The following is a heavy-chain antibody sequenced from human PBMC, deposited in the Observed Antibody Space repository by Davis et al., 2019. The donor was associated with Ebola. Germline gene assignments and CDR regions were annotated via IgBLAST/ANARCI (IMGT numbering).Heavy chain of an antibody. V-gene: IGHV3-73*01. D-gene: IGHD5-12*01. CDR1: GFTFSGSA. Sequence: PGGSLRLSCAPSGFTFSGSAMHWVRQASGKGLEWVGRIRSNANSYATAYAASVKGRFTISRDDSKNTAYLQMNSLKTEDTAVYYCARDGYSGYDWGWFDPWGQGTLVTVSS. J-gene: IGHJ5*02. CDR2: IRSNANSYAT. CDR3: ARDGYSGYDWGWFDP.